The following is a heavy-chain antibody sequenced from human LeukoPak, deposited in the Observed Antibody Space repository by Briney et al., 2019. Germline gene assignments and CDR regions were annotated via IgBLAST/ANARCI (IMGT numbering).Heavy chain of an antibody. Sequence: PSETLSLTCAVSGGSISSGGYSWSWIRQPPGMGLEWIGYIYHSGSTYYNPSLKSRVTISVDRSKNQFSLKLSSVTAADTAVYYCARVPISTTARGYFDYWGQGTLVTVSS. CDR2: IYHSGST. CDR3: ARVPISTTARGYFDY. CDR1: GGSISSGGYS. J-gene: IGHJ4*02. D-gene: IGHD4-17*01. V-gene: IGHV4-30-2*01.